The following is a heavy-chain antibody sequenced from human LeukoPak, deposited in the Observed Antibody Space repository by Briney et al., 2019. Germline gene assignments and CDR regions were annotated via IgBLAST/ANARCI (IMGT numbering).Heavy chain of an antibody. J-gene: IGHJ4*02. D-gene: IGHD2-8*01. V-gene: IGHV1-69*05. Sequence: ASVKVSCKVSRGTFSSYAISWVRQAPGQGLEWMGGIIPIFGTANYAQKFQGRVTITTDESTSTAYMELSSLRSEDTAVYYCARDECTNDVCYSLDYWGQGTLVTVSS. CDR1: RGTFSSYA. CDR2: IIPIFGTA. CDR3: ARDECTNDVCYSLDY.